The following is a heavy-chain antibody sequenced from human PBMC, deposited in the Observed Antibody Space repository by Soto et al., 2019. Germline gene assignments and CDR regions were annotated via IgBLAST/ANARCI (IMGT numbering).Heavy chain of an antibody. CDR2: IYWNDDK. CDR1: GFSLSTSGVG. CDR3: AHRGSPTGTYYDFWSGYYRFDY. J-gene: IGHJ4*02. V-gene: IGHV2-5*01. D-gene: IGHD3-3*01. Sequence: SGPTLVNPTQTLTLTCTFSGFSLSTSGVGVGWIRQPPGKALEWLALIYWNDDKRYSPSLKSRLTITKDTSKNQVVLTMTNMDPVDTDTYYCAHRGSPTGTYYDFWSGYYRFDYCGQGTMVTVSS.